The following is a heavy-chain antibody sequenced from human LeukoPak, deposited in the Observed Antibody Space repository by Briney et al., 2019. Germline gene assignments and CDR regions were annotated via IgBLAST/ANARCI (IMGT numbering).Heavy chain of an antibody. J-gene: IGHJ4*02. D-gene: IGHD6-13*01. CDR2: INHSGSS. Sequence: SETLSLTCAVYGGSFSGYYWSWIRRPPGKGLEWIGEINHSGSSNYNPSLKSRVTISVDTSKNQFSLKLSSVTAADTAVYYCARAYSSSWYWMGYFDYWGQGTLVTVSS. CDR1: GGSFSGYY. V-gene: IGHV4-34*01. CDR3: ARAYSSSWYWMGYFDY.